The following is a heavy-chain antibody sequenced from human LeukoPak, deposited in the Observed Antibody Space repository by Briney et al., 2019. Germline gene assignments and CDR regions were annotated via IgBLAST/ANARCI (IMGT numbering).Heavy chain of an antibody. CDR1: GFTFDDYA. Sequence: PGRSLRLSCAASGFTFDDYAMHWVRQAPGKGLEWVSGISWNSGSIGYADSVKGRFTISRDNAKNSLYLQMNSLRAEDTALYYCAKGWDLRTYYYGMDVWGQGTTVTVSS. V-gene: IGHV3-9*01. CDR3: AKGWDLRTYYYGMDV. D-gene: IGHD1-26*01. J-gene: IGHJ6*02. CDR2: ISWNSGSI.